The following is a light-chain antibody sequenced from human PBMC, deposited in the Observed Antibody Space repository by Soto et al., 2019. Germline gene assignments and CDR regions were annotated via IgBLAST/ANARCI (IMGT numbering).Light chain of an antibody. CDR2: RNN. V-gene: IGLV1-47*01. J-gene: IGLJ1*01. CDR1: SSNIGSNY. Sequence: QSVLTQPPSASGTPGQRVNISCSGSSSNIGSNYVYWYRQFPGTAPKLLIQRNNQRPSGVPARFSGSKSGTSASLAISGLRSEDEADYYCQSYDISLHNYVFGTGTKVTVL. CDR3: QSYDISLHNYV.